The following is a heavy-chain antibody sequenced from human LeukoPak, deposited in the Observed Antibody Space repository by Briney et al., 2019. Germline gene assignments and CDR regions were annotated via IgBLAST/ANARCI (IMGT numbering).Heavy chain of an antibody. Sequence: GGSLRLSCAASGFTFSDYYMSWIRQAPGKGLEWVSYISSSGSTIYYADSVKGRFTISRDNAKNSLYLQMNSLRADDTAVYYCVRDYYDSSGYYRAGYWGQGTLVTVSS. D-gene: IGHD3-22*01. CDR3: VRDYYDSSGYYRAGY. J-gene: IGHJ4*02. CDR2: ISSSGSTI. CDR1: GFTFSDYY. V-gene: IGHV3-11*04.